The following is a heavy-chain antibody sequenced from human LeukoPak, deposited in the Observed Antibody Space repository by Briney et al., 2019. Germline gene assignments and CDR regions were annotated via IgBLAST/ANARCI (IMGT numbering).Heavy chain of an antibody. D-gene: IGHD3-9*01. Sequence: SETLSLTCTVSGGSIGSYSWNWIRQPPGKGLEWIGHIHYSGSTNYNPSLKSRVTISVDTSKNQFSLKLSSVTAADTAVYYCARHSYGILIGYYPNFDYWGQGTLVTVSS. CDR1: GGSIGSYS. CDR2: IHYSGST. J-gene: IGHJ4*02. CDR3: ARHSYGILIGYYPNFDY. V-gene: IGHV4-59*08.